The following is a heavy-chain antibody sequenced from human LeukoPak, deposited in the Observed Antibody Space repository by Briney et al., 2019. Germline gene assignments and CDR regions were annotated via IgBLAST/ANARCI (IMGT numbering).Heavy chain of an antibody. CDR1: GFTFSSYS. Sequence: GGSLRLSCAASGFTFSSYSMNWVRQAPAKGLEWVSSISSSSSYIYYADSVKGRFTISRDNAKNSLYLQMNSLRAEDTAVYYCARGDDSGYYDYFDYWGQGALVTVSS. J-gene: IGHJ4*02. CDR3: ARGDDSGYYDYFDY. D-gene: IGHD3-22*01. V-gene: IGHV3-21*01. CDR2: ISSSSSYI.